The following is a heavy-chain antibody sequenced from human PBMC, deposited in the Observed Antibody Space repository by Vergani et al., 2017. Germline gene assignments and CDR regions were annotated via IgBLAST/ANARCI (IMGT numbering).Heavy chain of an antibody. CDR3: AGQNMLGYYYYGMDV. CDR1: GGSISSGSYY. J-gene: IGHJ6*02. Sequence: QVQLQESGPGLVKPSQTLSLTCTVSGGSISSGSYYWSWIRQPAGKGLEWIGRIYTSGSTNYNPSLKSSVTISVDTSKNQFSLKLSSVTAADTAVYYCAGQNMLGYYYYGMDVWGQGTTVTVSS. D-gene: IGHD3-10*02. V-gene: IGHV4-61*02. CDR2: IYTSGST.